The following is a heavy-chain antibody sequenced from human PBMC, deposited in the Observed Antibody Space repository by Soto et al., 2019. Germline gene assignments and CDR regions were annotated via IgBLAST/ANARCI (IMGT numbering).Heavy chain of an antibody. CDR1: GGSISSSSYY. J-gene: IGHJ4*02. Sequence: QLQLQDSGPGLVKPSATLSLTCTVSGGSISSSSYYWGWIRQPPGKGLEWIGSIYYSGSTYYNPSLKSRVTISVDTSKNQFSLKLSSVTAADTAVYYCARFSAVTTSGVSWGQGTLVTVSS. CDR2: IYYSGST. CDR3: ARFSAVTTSGVS. V-gene: IGHV4-39*01. D-gene: IGHD4-17*01.